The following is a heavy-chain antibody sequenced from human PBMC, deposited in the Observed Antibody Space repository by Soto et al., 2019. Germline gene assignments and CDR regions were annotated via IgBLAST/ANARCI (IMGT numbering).Heavy chain of an antibody. D-gene: IGHD4-17*01. CDR1: GFTFSSYA. J-gene: IGHJ6*02. CDR3: ARDGGDYSPNSRYYYYGMDV. CDR2: ISYDGSNK. V-gene: IGHV3-30-3*01. Sequence: QVQLVESGGGVVQPGRSLRLSCAASGFTFSSYAMHWVRQAPGKGLEWVAVISYDGSNKYYADSVKGRFTISRDNSKNTLYLQMNSLRAEDTAVYYCARDGGDYSPNSRYYYYGMDVWGQGTTVTVSS.